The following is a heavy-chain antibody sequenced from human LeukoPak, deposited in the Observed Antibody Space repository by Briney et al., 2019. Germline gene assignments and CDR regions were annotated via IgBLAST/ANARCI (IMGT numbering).Heavy chain of an antibody. J-gene: IGHJ4*02. CDR2: ISPTGDGA. D-gene: IGHD3-10*01. V-gene: IGHV3-23*01. Sequence: PGGSPRLSCAASGFTFSTYALHWVRQAPGKGLEWVSGISPTGDGAYYADSVKGRFTISRDNSKNTLYVHMNSLRAEDTAVYYCAKAGDRNYFDYWGQGALVTVSS. CDR3: AKAGDRNYFDY. CDR1: GFTFSTYA.